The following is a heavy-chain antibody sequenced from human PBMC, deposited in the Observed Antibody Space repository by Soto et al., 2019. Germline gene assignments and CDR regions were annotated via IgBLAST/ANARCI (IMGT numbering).Heavy chain of an antibody. J-gene: IGHJ5*02. D-gene: IGHD3-3*01. Sequence: GASVKVSCKASGGTFSSYAISWVRQAPGQGLEWMGGIIPIFGTANYAQKFQGRVTITADKSTSTAYMGLSSLRSEDTAVYYCARGPFGVPKNWFDPWGQGTLVTVSS. CDR2: IIPIFGTA. V-gene: IGHV1-69*06. CDR1: GGTFSSYA. CDR3: ARGPFGVPKNWFDP.